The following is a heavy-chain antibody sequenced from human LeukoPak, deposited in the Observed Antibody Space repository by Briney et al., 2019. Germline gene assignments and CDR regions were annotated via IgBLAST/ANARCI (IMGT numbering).Heavy chain of an antibody. CDR1: GGSISSASYY. CDR2: IYASGST. CDR3: ARRAVAEVY. V-gene: IGHV4-61*02. D-gene: IGHD6-19*01. Sequence: SETLSLTCTVSGGSISSASYYWSWIRQPAGKGLEWIGRIYASGSTYYNPSLKSRVTISVDTSKNQFSLKLSSVTAADTAVYYCARRAVAEVYWGQGTLVTVSS. J-gene: IGHJ4*02.